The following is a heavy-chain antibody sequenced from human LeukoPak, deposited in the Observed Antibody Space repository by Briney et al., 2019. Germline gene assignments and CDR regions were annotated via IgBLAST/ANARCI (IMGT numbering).Heavy chain of an antibody. V-gene: IGHV4-34*01. CDR1: GGSFSGYY. CDR2: INHSGST. D-gene: IGHD2-15*01. J-gene: IGHJ4*02. Sequence: SETLSLTCAVYGGSFSGYYWSWIRQPPGKGLEWIGEINHSGSTNYNPSLKSRVTISVDTSKNQFSLKLSSVTAADTAVYYCARGVVAAALDYWGQGTLVTVSS. CDR3: ARGVVAAALDY.